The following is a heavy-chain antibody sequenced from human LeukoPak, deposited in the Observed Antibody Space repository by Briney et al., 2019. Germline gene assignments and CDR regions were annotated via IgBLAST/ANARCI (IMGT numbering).Heavy chain of an antibody. CDR3: ARELLGPNFYGMDV. CDR1: GFTFSGYD. D-gene: IGHD5-24*01. CDR2: IHTSGLT. Sequence: GGSLRLSCAASGFTFSGYDMHWVRQVTGKGLEWVSAIHTSGLTYYANSVKGRFIISRDNGKASLFLQMNSLRAGDTSVYYCARELLGPNFYGMDVWGQGTTVTVSS. V-gene: IGHV3-13*01. J-gene: IGHJ6*02.